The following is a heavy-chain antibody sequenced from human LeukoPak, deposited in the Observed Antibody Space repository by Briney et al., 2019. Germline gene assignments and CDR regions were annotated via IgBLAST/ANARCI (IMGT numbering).Heavy chain of an antibody. Sequence: GGSLRLSCAASGFTFSSYAIHWVRQAPGKGLEWVAVISYDGSNKYYADSVKGRFTISRDNSKNTLYLQMNSLRAEDTAVYYCARGLAYCGGDCYSEYFQHWGQGTLVTVSS. V-gene: IGHV3-30*04. CDR1: GFTFSSYA. CDR2: ISYDGSNK. J-gene: IGHJ1*01. D-gene: IGHD2-21*02. CDR3: ARGLAYCGGDCYSEYFQH.